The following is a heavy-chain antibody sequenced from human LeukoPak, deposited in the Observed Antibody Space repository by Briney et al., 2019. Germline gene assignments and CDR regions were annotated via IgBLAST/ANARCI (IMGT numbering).Heavy chain of an antibody. CDR3: ARDVHGDYGSGWFDP. V-gene: IGHV1-69*05. CDR1: GGTFNNSA. CDR2: IMPLFGTA. J-gene: IGHJ5*02. Sequence: SVKVSCKTSGGTFNNSAISWGRQAPGQGLEWLGGIMPLFGTAGYAQKFQGRVTITKDESTRTVYLELTSLTSDDTAVYYCARDVHGDYGSGWFDPWGQGTLVSVSS. D-gene: IGHD4-17*01.